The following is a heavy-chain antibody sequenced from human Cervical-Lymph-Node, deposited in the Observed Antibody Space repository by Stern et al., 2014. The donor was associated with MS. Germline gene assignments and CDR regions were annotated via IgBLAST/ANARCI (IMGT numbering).Heavy chain of an antibody. CDR1: GYSFTSYW. CDR2: IYPGDSDT. CDR3: ASGYCSGGSCSGYFQH. D-gene: IGHD2-15*01. J-gene: IGHJ1*01. Sequence: EVQLVESGAEVKKPGESLKISCKGSGYSFTSYWIGWVRQMPGKGLEWMGIIYPGDSDTRYSPSFQGQVTISADKSISTAYLQWSSLKASDTAMYYCASGYCSGGSCSGYFQHWGQGTLVTVSS. V-gene: IGHV5-51*01.